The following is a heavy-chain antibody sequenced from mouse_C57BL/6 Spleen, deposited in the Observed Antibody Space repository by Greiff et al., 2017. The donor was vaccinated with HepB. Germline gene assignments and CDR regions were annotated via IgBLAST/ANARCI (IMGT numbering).Heavy chain of an antibody. V-gene: IGHV1-69*01. CDR1: GYTFTSYW. CDR2: IDPSDSYT. D-gene: IGHD3-1*01. Sequence: QVQLKQPGAELVMPGASVKLSCKASGYTFTSYWMHWVKQRPGQGLEWIGEIDPSDSYTNYNQKFKGKSTLTVDKSSSTAYMQLSSLTSEDSAVYYCARLGLYAMDYWGQGTSVTVS. CDR3: ARLGLYAMDY. J-gene: IGHJ4*01.